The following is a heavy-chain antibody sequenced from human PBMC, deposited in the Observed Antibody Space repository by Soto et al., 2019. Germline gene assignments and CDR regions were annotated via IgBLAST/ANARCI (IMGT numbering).Heavy chain of an antibody. J-gene: IGHJ5*02. CDR2: IYYSGST. D-gene: IGHD6-13*01. CDR1: GGSISSSSFH. V-gene: IGHV4-39*01. CDR3: ARRERAAGTDWWFDP. Sequence: QLQLQESGPGLMKPSETLSLTCTVSGGSISSSSFHWGWIRQPPGKGLEWIGSIYYSGSTYYSPSLKSRVTISVDTAKTQFSLKLSSVTAADTAVYYCARRERAAGTDWWFDPWGQGTLVTVSS.